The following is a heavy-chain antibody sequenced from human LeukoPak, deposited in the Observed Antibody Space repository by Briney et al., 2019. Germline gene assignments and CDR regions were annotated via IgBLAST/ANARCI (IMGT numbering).Heavy chain of an antibody. Sequence: SETLSLTSTVSGGSISGRYWGWIRQPPGKGLEWIGYINYSGSTDYNPSLKSRVTISLDTSKNQFSLKLSSVTAADTAVYYCARDAGGGPFFDYWGQGTLVTVSS. CDR1: GGSISGRY. CDR3: ARDAGGGPFFDY. D-gene: IGHD2-15*01. J-gene: IGHJ4*02. CDR2: INYSGST. V-gene: IGHV4-59*11.